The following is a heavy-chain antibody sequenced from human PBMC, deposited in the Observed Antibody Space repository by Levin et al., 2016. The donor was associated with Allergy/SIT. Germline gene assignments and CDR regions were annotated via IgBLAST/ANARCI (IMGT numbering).Heavy chain of an antibody. CDR2: ISSSSSYI. Sequence: GGSLRLSCAASGFTFSSYSMNWVRQAPGKGLEWVSSISSSSSYIYYADSVKGRFTISRDNAKNSLYLQMNSLRAEDTAVYYCARGRGGNSGNWFDPWGQGTLVTVSS. V-gene: IGHV3-21*01. J-gene: IGHJ5*02. D-gene: IGHD4-23*01. CDR1: GFTFSSYS. CDR3: ARGRGGNSGNWFDP.